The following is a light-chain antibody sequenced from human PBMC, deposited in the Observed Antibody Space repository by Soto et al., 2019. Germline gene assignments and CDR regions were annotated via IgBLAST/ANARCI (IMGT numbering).Light chain of an antibody. CDR3: AAWDDSLSGLVV. CDR2: RNN. CDR1: SSNIGSNY. V-gene: IGLV1-47*01. J-gene: IGLJ2*01. Sequence: QSVLTQPPSASGTPGQKVTISCSGSSSNIGSNYVYWYQQLPGTAPKLLIYRNNQRPSGVPDRFSVSKSGTSASLAISGLRSEDEADYYCAAWDDSLSGLVVFGGGTQLTVL.